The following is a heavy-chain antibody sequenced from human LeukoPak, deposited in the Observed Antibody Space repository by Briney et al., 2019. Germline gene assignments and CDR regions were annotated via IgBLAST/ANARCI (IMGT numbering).Heavy chain of an antibody. V-gene: IGHV4-59*08. J-gene: IGHJ4*02. CDR3: ARGVRDYYDSSGLWYFDY. CDR2: IYYSGST. Sequence: SETLSLTCTVSGGSISSYYWSWIRQPPGKGLEWIGYIYYSGSTNYNPSLKSRVTISVDTSKNQFSLKLSSVTAADTAVYYCARGVRDYYDSSGLWYFDYWGQGTLVTVSS. D-gene: IGHD3-22*01. CDR1: GGSISSYY.